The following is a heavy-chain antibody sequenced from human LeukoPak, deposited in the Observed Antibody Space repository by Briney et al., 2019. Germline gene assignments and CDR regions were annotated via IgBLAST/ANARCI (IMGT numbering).Heavy chain of an antibody. Sequence: GGSLRLSCAASVFSFSSDWMHWVRQAPCKGREWVAVISYDGSNKYYADSVKGRFTISRDNSKNTLYLQMNSLGAEDTAVYYCAKDLARYGRPDYWGQGTLVTVSS. CDR3: AKDLARYGRPDY. J-gene: IGHJ4*02. CDR1: VFSFSSDW. CDR2: ISYDGSNK. D-gene: IGHD4-17*01. V-gene: IGHV3-30*18.